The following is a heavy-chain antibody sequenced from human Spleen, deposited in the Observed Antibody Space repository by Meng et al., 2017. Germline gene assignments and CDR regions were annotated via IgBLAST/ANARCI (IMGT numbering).Heavy chain of an antibody. CDR1: CGSFSDYY. Sequence: QVQLQQWGAGLLKPSETLSLTCAVYCGSFSDYYWSLIRQPPGKGLEWIGEIIDRGSTNYNPSLKSRIAISVDTSKNQFSLKLSSVTAADTAVYYCAGGPNWGQGTLVTVSS. V-gene: IGHV4-34*01. J-gene: IGHJ4*02. CDR3: AGGPN. CDR2: IIDRGST.